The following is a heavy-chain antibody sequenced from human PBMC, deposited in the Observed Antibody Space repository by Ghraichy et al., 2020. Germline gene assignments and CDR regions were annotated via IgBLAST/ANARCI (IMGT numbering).Heavy chain of an antibody. CDR1: GVSVSSDRYY. Sequence: SQTLSLTCTVSGVSVSSDRYYWGWIRQPPGKGLEWVGSIYFGGNTYYNPSLTSRVTMDTSKNQFSLKLTSVTASETAVYYGARRPAGSHFGAFDIWGQGTMVTVSS. CDR2: IYFGGNT. D-gene: IGHD1-26*01. V-gene: IGHV4-39*01. CDR3: ARRPAGSHFGAFDI. J-gene: IGHJ3*02.